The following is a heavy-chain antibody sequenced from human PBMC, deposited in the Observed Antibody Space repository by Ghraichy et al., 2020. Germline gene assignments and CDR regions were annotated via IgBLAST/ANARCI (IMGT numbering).Heavy chain of an antibody. D-gene: IGHD3-9*01. J-gene: IGHJ5*02. CDR1: GFSLRTSGAG. V-gene: IGHV2-5*01. CDR2: IYWNDDK. CDR3: THAARLYDIVTGYYPKFDR. Sequence: SGPTLVKPTQTLTLTCTFSGFSLRTSGAGVGWIRQPPGQALEWLALIYWNDDKRYSQSLRSRLTVTKDTSRNQVVLTMTNMDPVDTATYYCTHAARLYDIVTGYYPKFDRWGQGTLVTVSS.